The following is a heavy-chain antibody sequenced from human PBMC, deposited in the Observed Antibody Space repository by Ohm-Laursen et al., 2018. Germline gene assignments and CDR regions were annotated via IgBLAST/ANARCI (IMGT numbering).Heavy chain of an antibody. D-gene: IGHD2-2*02. V-gene: IGHV3-23*01. Sequence: SLRLSCAASGFTFNTYAMNWVRQAPGKGLEWVSAIGTGGDTYYTDSVKGRFTISRDNSKNTVSLQMNSLRADDTAVYFCAMKIPGSRPFDYWGQGTLVTVPS. CDR3: AMKIPGSRPFDY. CDR2: IGTGGDT. J-gene: IGHJ4*02. CDR1: GFTFNTYA.